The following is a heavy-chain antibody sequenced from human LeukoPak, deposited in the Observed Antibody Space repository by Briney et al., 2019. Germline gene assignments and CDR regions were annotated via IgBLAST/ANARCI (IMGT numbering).Heavy chain of an antibody. CDR3: ARGIVLMVYATFDY. V-gene: IGHV4-34*01. J-gene: IGHJ4*02. Sequence: SETLSLTCAVYGESFSGYYWCWIRQPPGKGLEWIGEINHSGSTNYNPSLKSRVTISVDTSKNQFSLKLNSVTAADTAVYYCARGIVLMVYATFDYWGQGTLVTVSS. D-gene: IGHD2-8*01. CDR1: GESFSGYY. CDR2: INHSGST.